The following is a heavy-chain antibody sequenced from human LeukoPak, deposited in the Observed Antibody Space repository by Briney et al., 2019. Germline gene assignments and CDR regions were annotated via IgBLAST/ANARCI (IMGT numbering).Heavy chain of an antibody. Sequence: GSLRLSCAASGFTFSSYAMSWVRQAPGKGLEWVSGTSGNGGSTYYTDSVKGRFIISRDNSKNTLYLQMNSLRAEDTAVYYCAKYSTTWYDYFEYWGQGILVTVSS. CDR2: TSGNGGST. V-gene: IGHV3-23*01. D-gene: IGHD6-13*01. J-gene: IGHJ4*02. CDR1: GFTFSSYA. CDR3: AKYSTTWYDYFEY.